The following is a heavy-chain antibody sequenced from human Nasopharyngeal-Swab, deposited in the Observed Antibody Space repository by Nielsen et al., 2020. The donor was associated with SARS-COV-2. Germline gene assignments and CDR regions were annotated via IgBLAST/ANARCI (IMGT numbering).Heavy chain of an antibody. CDR1: GGSISSGGYY. V-gene: IGHV4-31*03. Sequence: LRLSCTVSGGSISSGGYYWSWIRQHPGKGLEWIGYIYYSGSTYYNPSLKSRVTISVDTSKNQFSLKLSSVTAADTAVYYCARGDYDILTGYLYWGQGTLVTVSS. CDR3: ARGDYDILTGYLY. CDR2: IYYSGST. D-gene: IGHD3-9*01. J-gene: IGHJ4*02.